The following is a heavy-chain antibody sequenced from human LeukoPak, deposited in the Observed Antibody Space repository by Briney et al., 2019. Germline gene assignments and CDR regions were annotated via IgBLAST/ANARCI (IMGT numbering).Heavy chain of an antibody. Sequence: PGGSLRLSCAASGFPFSAYSMNWVRQAPGKGLEWVPSISGSSSYMFYADSVKGRFTISRDNAKNTLYLQMNSLRAEDTAVYYCARDPLSWLPPIWGQGTMVTVSS. CDR2: ISGSSSYM. CDR1: GFPFSAYS. D-gene: IGHD3-22*01. J-gene: IGHJ3*02. V-gene: IGHV3-21*01. CDR3: ARDPLSWLPPI.